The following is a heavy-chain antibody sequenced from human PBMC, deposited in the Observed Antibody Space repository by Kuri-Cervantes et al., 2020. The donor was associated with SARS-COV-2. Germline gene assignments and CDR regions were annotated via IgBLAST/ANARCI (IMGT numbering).Heavy chain of an antibody. CDR1: GFTFSSYS. V-gene: IGHV3-48*01. D-gene: IGHD6-13*01. CDR3: AREISQSIAAAGTPLDY. J-gene: IGHJ4*02. Sequence: GGSLRLSCAASGFTFSSYSMNWVRQAPGKGLEWVSYISSTSSTIYYADSVKGRFTISRDNAKNSLYLQMNSLRAEDTAVYYCAREISQSIAAAGTPLDYWGQGTLVTVSS. CDR2: ISSTSSTI.